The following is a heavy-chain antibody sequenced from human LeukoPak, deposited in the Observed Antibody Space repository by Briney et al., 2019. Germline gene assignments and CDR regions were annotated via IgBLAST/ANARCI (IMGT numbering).Heavy chain of an antibody. Sequence: SETLSLTCTVSGGSISISTYYWAWIRQPPGKGLEWIGTIYSGTNYYNPSLKSRLTMSVDTSRNHFSLNLKSVTAADTAVYYCARIHCLPTRYYFDYWGQGTLVAVSA. CDR2: IYSGTN. CDR1: GGSISISTYY. V-gene: IGHV4-39*02. D-gene: IGHD2-2*01. CDR3: ARIHCLPTRYYFDY. J-gene: IGHJ4*02.